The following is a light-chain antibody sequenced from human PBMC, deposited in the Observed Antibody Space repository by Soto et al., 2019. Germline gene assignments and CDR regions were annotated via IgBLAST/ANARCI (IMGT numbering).Light chain of an antibody. J-gene: IGKJ1*01. CDR1: QSINNY. V-gene: IGKV1-5*01. CDR2: SAS. Sequence: DIQMTQSPASQSVSVGDRVTITCRASQSINNYLNWYLQRPGQAPKLLIRSASTLERGVASRFSGSGSGTEFTLTISSMQPDDLATYYCQQYHGFSRTFGQGTKV. CDR3: QQYHGFSRT.